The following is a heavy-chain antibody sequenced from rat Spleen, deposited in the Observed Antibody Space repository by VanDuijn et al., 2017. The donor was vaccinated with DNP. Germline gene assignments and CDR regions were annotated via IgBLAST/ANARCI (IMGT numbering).Heavy chain of an antibody. CDR2: ISPSGGST. V-gene: IGHV5-19*01. J-gene: IGHJ2*01. CDR1: GFTFSSYW. CDR3: ARGSSLPGYLDY. Sequence: EVQLVETGGGLVQPGRSLKLSCVASGFTFSSYWMYWIRQAPTKGLEWVASISPSGGSTYYRDSVKGRFIVSRDNAKSSLYLQMDSLRSEDTATYYCARGSSLPGYLDYWGQGVLVTVSS. D-gene: IGHD1-4*01.